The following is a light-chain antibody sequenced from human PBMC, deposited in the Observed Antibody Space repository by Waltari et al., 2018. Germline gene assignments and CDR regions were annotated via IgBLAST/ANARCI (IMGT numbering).Light chain of an antibody. CDR1: QSVGSN. J-gene: IGKJ1*01. V-gene: IGKV3-15*01. Sequence: EIVMTQSPGTLFASPGERVILSCRASQSVGSNVAWYQQKPGQAPRLLIYRESTRATDMPGTFSGSGSGTGFTLTISSLQSEDFALYYCQQYYNWPRTFGQGTKVEIK. CDR3: QQYYNWPRT. CDR2: RES.